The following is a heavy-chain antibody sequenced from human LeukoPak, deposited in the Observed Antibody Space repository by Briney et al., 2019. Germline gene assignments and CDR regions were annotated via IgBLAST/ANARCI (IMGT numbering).Heavy chain of an antibody. V-gene: IGHV4-34*01. CDR1: GGSFSGYY. J-gene: IGHJ4*02. CDR2: INHSGST. D-gene: IGHD4-17*01. Sequence: SETLSLTCAVYGGSFSGYYWSWIRQPPGKGLEWIEEINHSGSTNYNPSLKSRVTISVDTSKNQFSLKLSSVTAADTAVYYCARLCHDYGDYVFDYWGQGTLVTVSS. CDR3: ARLCHDYGDYVFDY.